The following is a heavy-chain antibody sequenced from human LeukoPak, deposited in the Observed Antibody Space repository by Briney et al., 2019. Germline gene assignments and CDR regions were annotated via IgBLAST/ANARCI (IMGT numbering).Heavy chain of an antibody. CDR2: INHSGST. CDR3: ARLWLTGYYRGDY. V-gene: IGHV4-34*01. Sequence: SETLSLTCAVYGGPFSGYYWSWIRQPPGKGLEWIGEINHSGSTNYNPSLKSRVTISVDTSKNQFSLKLSSVTAADTAVYYCARLWLTGYYRGDYWGQGTLVTVSS. CDR1: GGPFSGYY. D-gene: IGHD3-9*01. J-gene: IGHJ4*02.